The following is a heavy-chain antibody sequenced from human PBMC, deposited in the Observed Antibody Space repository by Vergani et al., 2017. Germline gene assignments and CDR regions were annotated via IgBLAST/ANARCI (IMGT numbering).Heavy chain of an antibody. CDR3: ARDRLGYSSGWAPPGGMDV. CDR1: GFTFSSYG. D-gene: IGHD6-19*01. CDR2: ISYDGSNK. V-gene: IGHV3-30*03. Sequence: QVQLVESGGGVVQPGRSLRLSCAASGFTFSSYGMHWVRQAPGKGLEWVAVISYDGSNKYYADSVKGRFTISRDNSKNTLYLQMNSLRAEDTAVYYCARDRLGYSSGWAPPGGMDVWGQGTTVTVSS. J-gene: IGHJ6*02.